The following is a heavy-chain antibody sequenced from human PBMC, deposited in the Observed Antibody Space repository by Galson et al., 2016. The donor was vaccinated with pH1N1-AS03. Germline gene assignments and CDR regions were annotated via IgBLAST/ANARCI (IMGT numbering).Heavy chain of an antibody. CDR2: FIPIFGTA. D-gene: IGHD3-22*01. Sequence: SVKVSCKASEGTFSNFGISWVRQAPGQGLEWMGGFIPIFGTANVAQKFKGGVTITADNLELSSLRSDDTAVYYCARDNYYDTGAFYGHFDFWGQGTLLVVSS. J-gene: IGHJ4*02. V-gene: IGHV1-69*06. CDR3: ARDNYYDTGAFYGHFDF. CDR1: EGTFSNFG.